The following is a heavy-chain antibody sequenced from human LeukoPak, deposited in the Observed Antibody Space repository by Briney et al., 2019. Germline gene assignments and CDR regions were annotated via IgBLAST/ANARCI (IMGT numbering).Heavy chain of an antibody. V-gene: IGHV4-4*07. J-gene: IGHJ4*02. CDR3: ARGIPHARDYFDY. CDR1: GGFISSYY. CDR2: IYTGGSS. Sequence: PSETLSLTCTVSGGFISSYYWNWIRQPAGKGLEWIGRIYTGGSSNYNPSLKSRVTMSVDTSKNQFSLKLSSVTAADTAVYYCARGIPHARDYFDYWGQGILVTVSS.